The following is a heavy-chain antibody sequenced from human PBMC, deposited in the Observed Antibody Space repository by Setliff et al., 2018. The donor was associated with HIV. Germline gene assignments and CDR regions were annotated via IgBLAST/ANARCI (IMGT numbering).Heavy chain of an antibody. CDR3: ARIGSGWYPLYYFDY. D-gene: IGHD6-13*01. Sequence: PSETLSLTCTVSGDSISSYYWSWIRQPAGKGLEWIGRVYTSGSTNYNPSLKSRVTISVDTSKNQFSLKLSSVTAADTAVYYCARIGSGWYPLYYFDYWGQGTLVTVSS. CDR1: GDSISSYY. V-gene: IGHV4-4*07. CDR2: VYTSGST. J-gene: IGHJ4*02.